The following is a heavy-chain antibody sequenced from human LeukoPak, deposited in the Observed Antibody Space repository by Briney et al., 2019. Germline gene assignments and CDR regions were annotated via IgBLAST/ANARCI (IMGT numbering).Heavy chain of an antibody. D-gene: IGHD6-13*01. CDR2: IGWNSGGI. Sequence: GGSLRLSCAASGLTFDDYAMHWVRQAPGKGLEWVSGIGWNSGGIVYADSVKGRFTISRDNAKNSLYLQMNSLGAEDTAFYYCVKVTAAGFVDHWGQGTLVTVSS. CDR1: GLTFDDYA. CDR3: VKVTAAGFVDH. J-gene: IGHJ4*02. V-gene: IGHV3-9*01.